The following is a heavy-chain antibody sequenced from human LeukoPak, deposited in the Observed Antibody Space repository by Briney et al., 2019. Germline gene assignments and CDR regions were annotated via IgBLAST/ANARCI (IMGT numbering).Heavy chain of an antibody. CDR3: ARVKGYCSGGSCYAAFDI. V-gene: IGHV3-48*01. D-gene: IGHD2-15*01. CDR2: ISGSSTTI. CDR1: GFTFNTYS. Sequence: GGSLRLSCAASGFTFNTYSMNWVRQAPGKGLEWVSYISGSSTTIYYADSVKGRFTISRDNAQNSLFLQMNSLRAEDTAVYYCARVKGYCSGGSCYAAFDIWGQGTMVTVSP. J-gene: IGHJ3*02.